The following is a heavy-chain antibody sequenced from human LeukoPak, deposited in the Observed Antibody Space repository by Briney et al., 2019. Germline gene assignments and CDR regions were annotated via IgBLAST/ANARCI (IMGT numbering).Heavy chain of an antibody. Sequence: PSETLSLTCTVSGGSISSSSYYWGWIRQPPGKGLEWIGSIYYSGSTYYNPSLKSRVTISVDTSKNQFSLKLNSVTAADTAVYYCARYSGSYYLDYWGQGTLVTVSS. CDR1: GGSISSSSYY. J-gene: IGHJ4*02. D-gene: IGHD1-26*01. CDR2: IYYSGST. CDR3: ARYSGSYYLDY. V-gene: IGHV4-39*01.